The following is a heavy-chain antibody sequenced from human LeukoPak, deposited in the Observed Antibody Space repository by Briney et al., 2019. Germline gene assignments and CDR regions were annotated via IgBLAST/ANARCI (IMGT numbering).Heavy chain of an antibody. V-gene: IGHV3-23*01. Sequence: GGSLRLSCAASGFTFSSYAMSWVRQAPGKGLEWVSAISGSGGSTYYADSVKGRFTISRDNSKNTLYLQMNSLRAEDTAVYYCAKLPSSGYYYDSGGYYRDYWGQGTLVTVSS. D-gene: IGHD3-22*01. CDR2: ISGSGGST. CDR1: GFTFSSYA. CDR3: AKLPSSGYYYDSGGYYRDY. J-gene: IGHJ4*02.